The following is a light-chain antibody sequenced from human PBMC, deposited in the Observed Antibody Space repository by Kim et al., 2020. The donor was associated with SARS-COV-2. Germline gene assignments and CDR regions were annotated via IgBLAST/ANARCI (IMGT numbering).Light chain of an antibody. Sequence: RHNATVTKTGNSHSVGNQRPNRLRQPGGHRSILLSYRNNSRTTGISERICASRSGNTASQTITGLQPEDEADYYGSAWDSILSAWVFGGGTQLTIL. CDR1: SHSVGNQR. V-gene: IGLV10-54*01. CDR2: RNN. CDR3: SAWDSILSAWV. J-gene: IGLJ3*02.